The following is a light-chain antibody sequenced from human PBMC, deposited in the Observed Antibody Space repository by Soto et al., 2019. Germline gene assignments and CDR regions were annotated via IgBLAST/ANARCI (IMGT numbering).Light chain of an antibody. J-gene: IGKJ4*01. CDR2: AAS. V-gene: IGKV1-8*01. CDR3: QQYNGYSSVT. CDR1: QGISSY. Sequence: AIRMTQSPGSLSASTGDRVTITCRASQGISSYLAWYQQKPGKAPNLLIYAASTLQSGVPSRFSGSGSGTEFTLAISSLQPDDFATYYCQQYNGYSSVTFGGGTKV.